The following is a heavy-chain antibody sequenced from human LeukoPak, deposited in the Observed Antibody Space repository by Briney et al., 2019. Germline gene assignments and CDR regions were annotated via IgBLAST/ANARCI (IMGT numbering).Heavy chain of an antibody. V-gene: IGHV5-51*01. CDR3: ARQRTTIFGVVGLDY. CDR1: GSIFTSYW. J-gene: IGHJ4*02. Sequence: GASLQISCKGSGSIFTSYWIGWVRQLPGKGLEWMAIIYPGDSDTRYSPSFQGQVTIAAAKSISTAYLQWSSLKASDTAMYYCARQRTTIFGVVGLDYWGQGTLVTVSS. CDR2: IYPGDSDT. D-gene: IGHD3-3*01.